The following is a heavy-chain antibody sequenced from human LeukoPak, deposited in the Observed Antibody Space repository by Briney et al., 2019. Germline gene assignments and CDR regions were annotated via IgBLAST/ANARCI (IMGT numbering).Heavy chain of an antibody. D-gene: IGHD2-15*01. V-gene: IGHV3-23*01. CDR3: AKDRVYCSGGSCSMSSFDY. Sequence: GGSLRLSCVVSGISLSNYAMTWVRQAPGKGLEWVSYISERGGSTTYADSVKGRFTISRDTSLNTLYLQMNNLRAEDTAVYYCAKDRVYCSGGSCSMSSFDYWGHGTRVTVSS. J-gene: IGHJ4*01. CDR1: GISLSNYA. CDR2: ISERGGST.